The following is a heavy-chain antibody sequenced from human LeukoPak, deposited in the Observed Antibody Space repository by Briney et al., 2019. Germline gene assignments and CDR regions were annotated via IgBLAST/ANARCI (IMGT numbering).Heavy chain of an antibody. CDR1: GFTFSSSW. D-gene: IGHD3-16*01. CDR2: IKHDESEK. Sequence: QPGGSLRLSCAVSGFTFSSSWMHWVRQAPGKGLEWVANIKHDESEKNYLDSVKGRFTISRDNAQNSLYLQMNGLRVEDTAVYYCTRRLDGWGQGTLVTVSS. V-gene: IGHV3-7*01. CDR3: TRRLDG. J-gene: IGHJ4*02.